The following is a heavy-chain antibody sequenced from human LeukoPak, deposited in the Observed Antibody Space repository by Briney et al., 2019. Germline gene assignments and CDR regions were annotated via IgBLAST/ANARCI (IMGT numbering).Heavy chain of an antibody. V-gene: IGHV1-2*02. Sequence: ASVKVSCKASGYAFTGYYIHWVRQAPGQGLEWMGWINPNSGGTNYAQKFQGRVTMTRDTSISTAYMELSRLRSDDTAVYYCARTEYCTNGVCYFSIFDYWGQGTLVTVSS. CDR1: GYAFTGYY. D-gene: IGHD2-8*01. CDR3: ARTEYCTNGVCYFSIFDY. CDR2: INPNSGGT. J-gene: IGHJ4*02.